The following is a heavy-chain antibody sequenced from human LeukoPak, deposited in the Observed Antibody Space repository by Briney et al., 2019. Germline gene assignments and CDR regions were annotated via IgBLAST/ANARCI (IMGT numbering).Heavy chain of an antibody. D-gene: IGHD6-13*01. Sequence: GGSLRLSCAASGFTFSSYWMHWVRHAPGKGLVWVSRINSDGSSTSYADSVKGRFTISRDNAKDTLYLQMNSLRAEDTAVYYCARDQLDGDYYYYGMDVWGQGTTVTVSS. J-gene: IGHJ6*02. CDR2: INSDGSST. V-gene: IGHV3-74*01. CDR3: ARDQLDGDYYYYGMDV. CDR1: GFTFSSYW.